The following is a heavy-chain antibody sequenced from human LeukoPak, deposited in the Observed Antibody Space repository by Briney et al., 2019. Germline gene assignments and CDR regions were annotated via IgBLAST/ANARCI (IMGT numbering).Heavy chain of an antibody. CDR3: ARVSYQEAFDI. Sequence: SETLSLTCTVSGVSISSYYWSWIRQPPGKGLEWIGYIYYSGSTNYNPSLKSRVTISVDTSKNQFSLKLSSVTAADTAVYYCARVSYQEAFDIWGQGTMVTVSS. J-gene: IGHJ3*02. CDR2: IYYSGST. CDR1: GVSISSYY. D-gene: IGHD2-2*01. V-gene: IGHV4-59*01.